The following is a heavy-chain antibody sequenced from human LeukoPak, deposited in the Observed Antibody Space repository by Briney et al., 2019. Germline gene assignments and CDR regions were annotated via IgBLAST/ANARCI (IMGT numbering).Heavy chain of an antibody. J-gene: IGHJ6*04. Sequence: PGGSLRLSCAASGFTFSNYWMSWVRQAPGKGLEWVANINPDGSEKYSVGSVTGRFTISRDNAENTLFLQINSLRADDSGVYYCARDPAAWDVWGKGTTVTVSS. V-gene: IGHV3-7*01. CDR1: GFTFSNYW. CDR2: INPDGSEK. CDR3: ARDPAAWDV. D-gene: IGHD2-2*01.